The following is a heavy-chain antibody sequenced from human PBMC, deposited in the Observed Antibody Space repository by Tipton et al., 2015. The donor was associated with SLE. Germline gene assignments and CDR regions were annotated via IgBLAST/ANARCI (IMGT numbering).Heavy chain of an antibody. CDR1: GFTFSSYE. J-gene: IGHJ6*03. CDR2: ISSSDNTK. CDR3: AGDGELGSSFYYYMDV. D-gene: IGHD3-10*01. V-gene: IGHV3-48*03. Sequence: SLRLSCAASGFTFSSYEMNWVRQAPGKGLEWVSYISSSDNTKYYTDSVKGRFTISRDNAKNSLYLQMNSLRAEDTAVYYCAGDGELGSSFYYYMDVWGKGTTVTVSS.